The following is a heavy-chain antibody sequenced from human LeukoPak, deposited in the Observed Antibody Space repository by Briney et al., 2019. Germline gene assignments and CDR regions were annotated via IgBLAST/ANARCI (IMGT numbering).Heavy chain of an antibody. V-gene: IGHV4-39*01. CDR3: ARHTLVTAISTYNWFDP. CDR1: GGSIRTNLSY. J-gene: IGHJ5*02. CDR2: MFYSGNT. Sequence: SETLSLTCTVSGGSIRTNLSYCGWIRQSPGKGLEWVGSMFYSGNTFYNPSLKSRVTISADASKNQFSLQLSSVTAADTAVYYCARHTLVTAISTYNWFDPWGQGILVTVSS. D-gene: IGHD2-21*02.